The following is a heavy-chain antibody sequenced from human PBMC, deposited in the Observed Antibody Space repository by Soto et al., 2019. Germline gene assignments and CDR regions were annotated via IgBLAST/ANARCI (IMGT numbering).Heavy chain of an antibody. J-gene: IGHJ5*02. Sequence: QVQLVQSGAEVRKPGSSVKVSCKASGGTFSGYAVSGVRQAPGHGLEWMGGIIPLFGSTSDAQKFQGRVTNPADESTSTAYLELSSLRSGDTAVYYCVREKLQLFWFEPWGQGTLVTVFS. CDR3: VREKLQLFWFEP. V-gene: IGHV1-69*19. D-gene: IGHD6-13*01. CDR2: IIPLFGST. CDR1: GGTFSGYA.